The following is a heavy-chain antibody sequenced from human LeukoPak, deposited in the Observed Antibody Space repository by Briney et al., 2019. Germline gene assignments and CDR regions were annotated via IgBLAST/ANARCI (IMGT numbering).Heavy chain of an antibody. V-gene: IGHV4-34*01. Sequence: SETLSLTCAVYGGSFSGYYWSWIRQPPGKGLEWIWEINHSGSTNYNPSLKSRVTISVDTSKNQFSLKLSSVTAADTAVYYCARIDSYYYDSRDAFDIWGQGTMVTVSS. D-gene: IGHD3-22*01. CDR3: ARIDSYYYDSRDAFDI. CDR2: INHSGST. CDR1: GGSFSGYY. J-gene: IGHJ3*02.